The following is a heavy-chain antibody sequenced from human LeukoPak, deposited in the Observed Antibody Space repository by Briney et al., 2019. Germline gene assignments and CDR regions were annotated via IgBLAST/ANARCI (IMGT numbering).Heavy chain of an antibody. CDR1: GYIFTGYY. CDR3: ARGDSSSCYYFDC. CDR2: INPNSGAT. D-gene: IGHD6-13*01. Sequence: ASVQVSCKASGYIFTGYYMHWVRQAPGQGLEWVGWINPNSGATTYAQKFHGRVTMTRDTSITTAYMELSRLRSDDTALYYCARGDSSSCYYFDCWGQGTLLTVSS. J-gene: IGHJ4*02. V-gene: IGHV1-2*02.